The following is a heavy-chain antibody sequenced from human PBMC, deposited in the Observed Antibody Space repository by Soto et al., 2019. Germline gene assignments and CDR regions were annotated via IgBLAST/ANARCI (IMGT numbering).Heavy chain of an antibody. V-gene: IGHV1-46*03. CDR3: AREGRYCSSTSCPNWFDP. CDR2: INPSGGST. J-gene: IGHJ5*02. Sequence: ASVKVSCKASGYTFTSYYMHWARHAPGQGLEWMGIINPSGGSTSYAQKFQGRVTMTRDTSTSTVYMELSSLRSEDTAVYYCAREGRYCSSTSCPNWFDPWGQGTLVTVSS. CDR1: GYTFTSYY. D-gene: IGHD2-2*01.